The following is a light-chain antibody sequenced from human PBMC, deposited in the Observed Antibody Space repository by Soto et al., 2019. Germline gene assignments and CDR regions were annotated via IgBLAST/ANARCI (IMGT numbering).Light chain of an antibody. V-gene: IGLV1-40*01. CDR3: QSYDSSLSGYV. Sequence: QSVLTQPPSVSGAPGQRVTISCTGSSSNIGAGYDVHWYQQFPGTAPKVLIYGNSNRPSGVPDRFSGSKSGTSASLAITGLQAEDEADYYCQSYDSSLSGYVFGTGTKVTVL. CDR2: GNS. CDR1: SSNIGAGYD. J-gene: IGLJ1*01.